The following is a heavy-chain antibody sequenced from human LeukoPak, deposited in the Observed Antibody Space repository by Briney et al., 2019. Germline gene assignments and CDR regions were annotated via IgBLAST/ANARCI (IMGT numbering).Heavy chain of an antibody. D-gene: IGHD5-18*01. CDR1: GGSCSSYA. CDR3: AKQGAARQDYYMDV. CDR2: IIPALGTA. J-gene: IGHJ6*03. Sequence: GASVKVSCKASGGSCSSYAISWVRQAPGQGLEWMGRIIPALGTANYPQKFQERVTITADTLSNTAYLEVTSLTSDDTALYFCAKQGAARQDYYMDVWGNGTTVTVSS. V-gene: IGHV1-69*04.